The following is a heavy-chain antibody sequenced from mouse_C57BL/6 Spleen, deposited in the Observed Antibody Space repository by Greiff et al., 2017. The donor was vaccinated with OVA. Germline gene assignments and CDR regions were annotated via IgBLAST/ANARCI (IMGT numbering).Heavy chain of an antibody. CDR3: ARDADDSWFAY. CDR2: SRNKANDYTT. CDR1: GFTFSDFY. D-gene: IGHD2-4*01. Sequence: EVQVVESGGGLVQSGRSLRLSCATSGFTFSDFYMEWVRQAPGKGLEWIAASRNKANDYTTEYSASVKGRFIVSRDTSQSILYLQMNALRAEDTAIYYCARDADDSWFAYWGQGTLVTVSA. V-gene: IGHV7-1*01. J-gene: IGHJ3*01.